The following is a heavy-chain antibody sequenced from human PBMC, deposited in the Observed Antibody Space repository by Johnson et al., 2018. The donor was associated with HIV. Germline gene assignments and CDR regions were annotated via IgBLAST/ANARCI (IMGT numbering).Heavy chain of an antibody. CDR1: GFIFSSYV. CDR3: ANKPEQWLVADDAFDI. CDR2: ISYDGSNK. Sequence: QVQLVESGGGVVQPGRSLRLSCAASGFIFSSYVMYWVRQAPGQGLEWVAVISYDGSNKYYADSVKGRFTISRDNSTNTLYLQMNSLRAGDTAVYFCANKPEQWLVADDAFDIWGQGTMVTVSS. V-gene: IGHV3-30*14. J-gene: IGHJ3*02. D-gene: IGHD6-19*01.